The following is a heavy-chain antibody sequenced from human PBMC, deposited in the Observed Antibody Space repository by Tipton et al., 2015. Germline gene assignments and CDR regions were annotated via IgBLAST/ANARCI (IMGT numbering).Heavy chain of an antibody. J-gene: IGHJ4*02. D-gene: IGHD3-10*01. CDR2: LNPKSDIT. Sequence: QSGPEVKKPGASVKVSCKASGYPFIDYYVHWLRQAPGQGLEWMGWLNPKSDITNYAQKFQGRVTVTRDTSDTTVYMELSRLTSDDTAIYYCARENSGDLLYRFDSWGQGTLVSVSS. CDR3: ARENSGDLLYRFDS. V-gene: IGHV1-2*02. CDR1: GYPFIDYY.